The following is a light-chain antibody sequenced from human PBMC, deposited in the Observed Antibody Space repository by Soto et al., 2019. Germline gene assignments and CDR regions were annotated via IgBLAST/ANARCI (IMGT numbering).Light chain of an antibody. CDR3: QQFLSYPIT. V-gene: IGKV1-13*02. CDR1: QDIRGA. CDR2: DAS. J-gene: IGKJ5*01. Sequence: IQLTQSPASLSASVGERVTITCRASQDIRGALAWYQQSPGEAPQLLIYDASTLESGVPSRFSGSSSGTHFTLTISSLQPEDFATYYCQQFLSYPITFGQGTRLEI.